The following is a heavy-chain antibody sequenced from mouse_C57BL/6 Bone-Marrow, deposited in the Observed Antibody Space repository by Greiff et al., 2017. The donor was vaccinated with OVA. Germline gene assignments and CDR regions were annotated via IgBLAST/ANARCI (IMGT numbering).Heavy chain of an antibody. J-gene: IGHJ2*01. D-gene: IGHD1-1*01. CDR3: AREEITTVVFDY. Sequence: QVQLQQPGAELVKPGASVKLSCKASGYTFTSYWMHWVKQRPGQGLEWIGLIHPNSGSTNYNEKFKSKATLTVDKSSSTAYMQLSSLTSEYSAVYYCAREEITTVVFDYWGQGTTLTVSS. CDR1: GYTFTSYW. CDR2: IHPNSGST. V-gene: IGHV1-64*01.